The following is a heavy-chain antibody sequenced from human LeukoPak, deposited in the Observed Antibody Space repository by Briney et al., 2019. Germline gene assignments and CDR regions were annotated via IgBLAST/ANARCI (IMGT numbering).Heavy chain of an antibody. CDR1: GYTFTGYY. V-gene: IGHV1-2*02. D-gene: IGHD5-18*01. CDR3: ARETTGYSYGYWSYYYGMDV. Sequence: ASVKVSCKASGYTFTGYYMQWGRQAPGQGLEWMGWINPNSGGTNDAQKFQGRVTMTRDTSISTAYMELSRLRSDGTAVYYCARETTGYSYGYWSYYYGMDVWGQGTTVTVSS. J-gene: IGHJ6*02. CDR2: INPNSGGT.